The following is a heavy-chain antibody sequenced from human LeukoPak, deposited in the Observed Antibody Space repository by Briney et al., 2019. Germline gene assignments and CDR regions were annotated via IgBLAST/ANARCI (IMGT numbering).Heavy chain of an antibody. V-gene: IGHV4-34*01. D-gene: IGHD3-9*01. Sequence: GSLRLSRAASGFTFSNYWMGWVRQAPGKGLEWIGEINHSGSTNYNPSLKSRVTISVDTSKNQFSLKLSSVTAADTAVYYCARVKYYDILTGYYNVDAPLWSWFDPWGQGTLVTVSS. CDR3: ARVKYYDILTGYYNVDAPLWSWFDP. CDR2: INHSGST. CDR1: GFTFSNYW. J-gene: IGHJ5*02.